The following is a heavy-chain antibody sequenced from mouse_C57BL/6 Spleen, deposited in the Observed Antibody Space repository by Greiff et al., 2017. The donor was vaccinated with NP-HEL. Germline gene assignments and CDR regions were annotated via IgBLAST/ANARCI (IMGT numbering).Heavy chain of an antibody. J-gene: IGHJ1*03. CDR3: ARRIGYYGSSWYFDV. D-gene: IGHD1-1*01. V-gene: IGHV1-81*01. CDR1: GYTFTSYG. Sequence: QVQLKESGAELARPGASVKLSCKASGYTFTSYGISWVKQRTGQGLEWIGGIYPRSGNTYYNEKFKGKATLTADKSSSTAYMELRSLTSEDSAVYFCARRIGYYGSSWYFDVWGTGTTVTVSS. CDR2: IYPRSGNT.